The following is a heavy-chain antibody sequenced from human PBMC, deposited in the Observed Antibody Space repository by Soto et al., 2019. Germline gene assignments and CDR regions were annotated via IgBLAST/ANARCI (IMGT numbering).Heavy chain of an antibody. CDR2: ISTRGSNK. Sequence: VGSLRLSCAASGFTFSSYTMNWVRQAPGKGLEWVSFISTRGSNKYYADSVKGRFTISRDDAKNSLYLQMNSLRVEDTAVYYCARAGVTNFGVVVDYSGMDVWGQGTTVTVSS. V-gene: IGHV3-48*03. CDR1: GFTFSSYT. CDR3: ARAGVTNFGVVVDYSGMDV. J-gene: IGHJ6*02. D-gene: IGHD3-3*01.